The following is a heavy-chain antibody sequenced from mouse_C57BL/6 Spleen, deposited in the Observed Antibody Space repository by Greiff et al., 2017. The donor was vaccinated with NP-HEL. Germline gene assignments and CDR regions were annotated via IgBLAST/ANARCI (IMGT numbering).Heavy chain of an antibody. D-gene: IGHD3-2*02. CDR3: ARDQGHYFDY. V-gene: IGHV3-6*01. CDR1: GYSITSGYY. J-gene: IGHJ2*01. CDR2: ISYDGSN. Sequence: ESGPGLVKPSQSLSLTCSVTGYSITSGYYWNWIRQFPGNKLEWMGYISYDGSNNYNPSLKNRISITRDTSKNQFFLKLNSVTTEDTATYYCARDQGHYFDYWGQGTTLTVSS.